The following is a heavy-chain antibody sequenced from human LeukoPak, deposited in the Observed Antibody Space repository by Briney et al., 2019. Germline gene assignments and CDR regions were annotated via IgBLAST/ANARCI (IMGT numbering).Heavy chain of an antibody. CDR2: IYTSGST. V-gene: IGHV4-4*07. CDR1: GGSISSYY. D-gene: IGHD3-22*01. J-gene: IGHJ2*01. Sequence: SETLSLTCTVSGGSISSYYWSWIRQPAGKGLEWIGRIYTSGSTNYNPSLKSRVTMSVDTSKNQFSLKLSSVTAADTAVYYCARDPPYYYDSSGYYYDHFDLWGRGTLVTVSS. CDR3: ARDPPYYYDSSGYYYDHFDL.